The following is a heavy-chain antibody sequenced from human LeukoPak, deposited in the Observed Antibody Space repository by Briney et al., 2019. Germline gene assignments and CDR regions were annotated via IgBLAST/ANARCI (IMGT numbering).Heavy chain of an antibody. D-gene: IGHD3-3*01. Sequence: SETLSLTCTVSGGSISSYYWNWIRQPPGKGLEWIGYIYYSGSTNYNPSLKSRVTISVDTSKNQFSLKLSSVTAADTAVYYCAREGGFYRPLDYLGQGTLVTVSS. CDR2: IYYSGST. CDR3: AREGGFYRPLDY. CDR1: GGSISSYY. J-gene: IGHJ4*02. V-gene: IGHV4-59*01.